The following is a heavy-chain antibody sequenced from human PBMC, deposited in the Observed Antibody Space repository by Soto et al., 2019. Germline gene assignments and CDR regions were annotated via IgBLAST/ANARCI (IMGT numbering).Heavy chain of an antibody. D-gene: IGHD3-9*01. CDR1: SASISGLY. J-gene: IGHJ4*02. CDR3: ARASQGKSDFDCVAWGDY. Sequence: QVQLQESGPGLVRPSETLSLTCTVSSASISGLYCIWIRHPAGQGQEWIGRIYSSGGTKYNHSLTGRVGMSIDTSKTQYSRKRTSVTAADTAVYYGARASQGKSDFDCVAWGDYWGEGTVVTVSS. V-gene: IGHV4-4*07. CDR2: IYSSGGT.